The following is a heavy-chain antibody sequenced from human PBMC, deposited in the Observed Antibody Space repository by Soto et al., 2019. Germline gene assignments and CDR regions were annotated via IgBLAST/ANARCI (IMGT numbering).Heavy chain of an antibody. CDR2: IYYSGST. D-gene: IGHD5-18*01. CDR3: ARRRQDTAVIAVDY. CDR1: GGSISSSSYY. V-gene: IGHV4-39*01. J-gene: IGHJ4*02. Sequence: PSETLSLTCTVSGGSISSSSYYWGWIRQPPGKGLEWIGSIYYSGSTYYNPSLKSRVTISVDTSKNQFSLKLSSVTAADTAVYYCARRRQDTAVIAVDYWGQGTLVTVSS.